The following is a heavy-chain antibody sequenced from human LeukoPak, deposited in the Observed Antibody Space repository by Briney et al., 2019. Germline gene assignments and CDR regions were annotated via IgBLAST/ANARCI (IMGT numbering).Heavy chain of an antibody. D-gene: IGHD5-12*01. CDR2: INHSGST. CDR1: GGSISTYY. CDR3: ARGRGRYSGYDWLDY. J-gene: IGHJ4*02. Sequence: SETLSLTCTVSGGSISTYYWSWIRQPPGRGLEWIGEINHSGSTNYNPSLKSRVTISVDTSKNQFSLKLSSVTAADTAVYYCARGRGRYSGYDWLDYWGQGTLVTVSS. V-gene: IGHV4-34*01.